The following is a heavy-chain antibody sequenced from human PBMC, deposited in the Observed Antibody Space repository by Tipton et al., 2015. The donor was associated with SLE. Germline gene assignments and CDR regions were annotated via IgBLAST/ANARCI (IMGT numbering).Heavy chain of an antibody. CDR3: AKFGPEVDTAVAGWGVVDY. CDR2: ISGSGGST. J-gene: IGHJ4*02. CDR1: GFTFSSYA. Sequence: GSLRLSCAASGFTFSSYAMSWVRQAPGKGLEWVSAISGSGGSTYYADSVKGRFTISRDNSKNTLYLQMNSLRAEDTAVYYCAKFGPEVDTAVAGWGVVDYWGQGTLVTVSS. D-gene: IGHD5-18*01. V-gene: IGHV3-23*01.